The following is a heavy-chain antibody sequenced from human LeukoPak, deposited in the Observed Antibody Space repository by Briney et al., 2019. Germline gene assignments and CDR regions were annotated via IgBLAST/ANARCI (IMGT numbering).Heavy chain of an antibody. CDR1: GFTFGDYA. Sequence: PGRSLRLSCTASGFTFGDYAMSWVRQAPGKGLEWVGFIRIKAYGGTTEYAASVKGRFTISRDDSKSMAYLQMNSLKTEDTAVYYCARGSCTNGVCYHFDYWGQGTLVTVSS. D-gene: IGHD2-8*01. J-gene: IGHJ4*02. CDR2: IRIKAYGGTT. V-gene: IGHV3-49*04. CDR3: ARGSCTNGVCYHFDY.